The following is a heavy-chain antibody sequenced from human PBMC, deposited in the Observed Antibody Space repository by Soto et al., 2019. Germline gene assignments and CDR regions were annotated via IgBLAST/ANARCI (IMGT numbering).Heavy chain of an antibody. Sequence: VLLQESGPRLMKPSETLTITCTVSGLTISSASHYWSWIRQHPGKDLEWVGNIYYNGRTYYSPALKRRVPVWFATSQNQFVLRLPSLTAADTPVYYSARYRTNGSLSNFACWRKGTLGKVSA. J-gene: IGHJ4*02. V-gene: IGHV4-31*02. D-gene: IGHD1-1*01. CDR2: IYYNGRT. CDR3: ARYRTNGSLSNFAC. CDR1: GLTISSASHY.